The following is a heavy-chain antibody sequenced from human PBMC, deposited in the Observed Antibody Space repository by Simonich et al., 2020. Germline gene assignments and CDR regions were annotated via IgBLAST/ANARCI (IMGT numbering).Heavy chain of an antibody. V-gene: IGHV3-21*01. J-gene: IGHJ6*02. CDR3: ARWIAVAGTGAYGMDV. D-gene: IGHD6-19*01. Sequence: EVQLVESGGGLVKPGGSLRLSCAASGFTFSSYSLNWVRQAPGKGLEWVSSISSSSSYMYSANSVEGRFTISRDNAKTSLYLQMNSLRAEDTAVYYCARWIAVAGTGAYGMDVWGQGTTVTVSS. CDR2: ISSSSSYM. CDR1: GFTFSSYS.